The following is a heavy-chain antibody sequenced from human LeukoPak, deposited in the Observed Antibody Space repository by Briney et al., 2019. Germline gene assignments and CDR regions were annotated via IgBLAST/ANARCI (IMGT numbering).Heavy chain of an antibody. D-gene: IGHD5-12*01. Sequence: SETLSLTCAVYGGSFSGYYWSWIRQPPGKGLEWIGEINHSGSTNYNPSLKSRVTISADTSKNQFSLKLSSVTAADTAVYYCARAVRGYSGSKYYFDYWGQGTLVTVSS. J-gene: IGHJ4*02. CDR2: INHSGST. CDR1: GGSFSGYY. CDR3: ARAVRGYSGSKYYFDY. V-gene: IGHV4-34*01.